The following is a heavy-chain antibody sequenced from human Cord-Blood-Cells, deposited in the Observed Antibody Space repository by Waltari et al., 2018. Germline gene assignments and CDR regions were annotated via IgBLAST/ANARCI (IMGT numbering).Heavy chain of an antibody. Sequence: QVQLVQSGAEVKKPGSSVKVSCKASGGTFSSYAISWVRQAPGQGLEWMGGIILMFGTGNYGQKFQGRVTITADESTSTAYMELSSLRSEDTAVYYCARVGGYSNYWFDPWGQGTLVTVSS. CDR2: IILMFGTG. CDR3: ARVGGYSNYWFDP. V-gene: IGHV1-69*12. CDR1: GGTFSSYA. D-gene: IGHD4-4*01. J-gene: IGHJ5*02.